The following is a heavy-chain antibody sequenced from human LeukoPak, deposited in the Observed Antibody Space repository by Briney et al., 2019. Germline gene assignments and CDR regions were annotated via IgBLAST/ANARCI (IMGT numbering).Heavy chain of an antibody. CDR2: INPNSGGT. CDR3: ARADYDFWSGYGGPSWFDP. D-gene: IGHD3-3*01. Sequence: ASVKVSCKASGYTFTGYYMHWVRQAPGQGLEWMGWINPNSGGTNYAQKFQGGVTMTRDTSISTAYMELSRLRSDDTAVYYCARADYDFWSGYGGPSWFDPWGQGTLVTVSS. V-gene: IGHV1-2*02. J-gene: IGHJ5*02. CDR1: GYTFTGYY.